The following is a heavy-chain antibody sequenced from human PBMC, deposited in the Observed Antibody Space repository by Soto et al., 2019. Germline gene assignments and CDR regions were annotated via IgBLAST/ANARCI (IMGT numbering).Heavy chain of an antibody. CDR2: IWYDGSNK. V-gene: IGHV3-33*01. Sequence: QVQLVESGGGVVQPGRSLRLSCAASGFTFSSYGMHWVRQAPGKGLEWVAVIWYDGSNKYYADSVKGRFTISRDNSKNTLYLQMNSLRAEDTAVYYCARLWDSVRSMDVWGQGTTVTVSS. D-gene: IGHD1-26*01. CDR1: GFTFSSYG. J-gene: IGHJ6*02. CDR3: ARLWDSVRSMDV.